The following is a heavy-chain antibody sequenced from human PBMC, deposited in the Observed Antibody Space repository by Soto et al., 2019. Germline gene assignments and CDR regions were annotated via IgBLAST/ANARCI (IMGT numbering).Heavy chain of an antibody. J-gene: IGHJ4*02. Sequence: GGSLRLSCAASGFTFSSYSMNWVRQAPGKGLEWVSYISSSSGTIYYADSVKGRFTISRDNAKNSLYLQMNSLRDEDTAVYYCARNYYYDSSGYYDLPTPCAGYWGQGTLVTVSS. CDR3: ARNYYYDSSGYYDLPTPCAGY. CDR1: GFTFSSYS. CDR2: ISSSSGTI. V-gene: IGHV3-48*02. D-gene: IGHD3-22*01.